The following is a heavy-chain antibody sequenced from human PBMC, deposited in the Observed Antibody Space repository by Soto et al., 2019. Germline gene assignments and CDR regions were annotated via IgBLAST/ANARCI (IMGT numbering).Heavy chain of an antibody. CDR1: GFTFGDYA. Sequence: PGGSLRLSCTASGFTFGDYAMSWVRQAPGKGLEWVGFIRSKAYGGTTEYAASVKGRFTISRDDSKSIAYLQMNSLKTEDTAVYYCTRSRYCSGGSCYSIWGQGTLVTVSS. CDR3: TRSRYCSGGSCYSI. J-gene: IGHJ4*02. V-gene: IGHV3-49*04. CDR2: IRSKAYGGTT. D-gene: IGHD2-15*01.